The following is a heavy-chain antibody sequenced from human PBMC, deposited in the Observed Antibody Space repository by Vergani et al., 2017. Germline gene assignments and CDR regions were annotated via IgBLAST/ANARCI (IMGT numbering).Heavy chain of an antibody. Sequence: QVQFHESGPGLLRPSETLSLTCRVSGVSITGGNYWGGVRQSPVSGLEWLGSVFHLGTLYYNPSLQSRVTISMDANNHFSLKLTSVTAADTAVYYCVRDFHSRGAFDVWGQGALVTVAS. J-gene: IGHJ4*02. V-gene: IGHV4-38-2*02. CDR3: VRDFHSRGAFDV. CDR2: VFHLGTL. CDR1: GVSITGGNY. D-gene: IGHD1-26*01.